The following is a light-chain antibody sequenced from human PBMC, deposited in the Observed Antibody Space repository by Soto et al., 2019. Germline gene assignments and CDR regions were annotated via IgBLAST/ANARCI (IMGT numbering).Light chain of an antibody. CDR1: QSISSY. CDR3: QKYKSAPHT. CDR2: AAS. V-gene: IGKV1-39*01. Sequence: DIHMRQSPSSLSASVGDRVTVTCRASQSISSYLNWYQQKPGKAPKLLIYAASSLQSGVPSRFSGSGSGTDFTLTISSLQPEDVATYYCQKYKSAPHTFGQGTKVDFK. J-gene: IGKJ1*01.